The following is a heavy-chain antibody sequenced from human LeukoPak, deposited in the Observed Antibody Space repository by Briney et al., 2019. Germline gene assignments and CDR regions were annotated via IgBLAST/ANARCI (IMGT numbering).Heavy chain of an antibody. V-gene: IGHV3-11*01. D-gene: IGHD3-9*01. CDR1: GFTFSDYY. CDR2: ISSSGSTI. J-gene: IGHJ4*02. CDR3: ARDLTGYYFDY. Sequence: GGSLGLSCAASGFTFSDYYMSWIRQAPGKGLEWVSYISSSGSTIYYADSVRGRFTISRDNAKNSLYLQMNSLRAEDTAVYYCARDLTGYYFDYWGQGTLVTVSS.